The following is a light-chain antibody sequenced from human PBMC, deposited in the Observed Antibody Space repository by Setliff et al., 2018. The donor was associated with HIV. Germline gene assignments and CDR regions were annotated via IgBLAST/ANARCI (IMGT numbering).Light chain of an antibody. CDR2: DVS. J-gene: IGLJ1*01. V-gene: IGLV2-23*02. CDR3: CSYAGSSTPYV. Sequence: QSVLTQPASVSGSPGQSITISCTGTSSDVGSYSYVSWYQQHPGKAPKLMIYDVSKRPSGVSNRFSGSKSGNTASLTISGLQAEDEADYYCCSYAGSSTPYVFGTGTKVTVL. CDR1: SSDVGSYSY.